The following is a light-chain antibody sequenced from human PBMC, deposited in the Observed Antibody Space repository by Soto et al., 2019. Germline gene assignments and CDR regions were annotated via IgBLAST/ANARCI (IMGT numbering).Light chain of an antibody. V-gene: IGLV1-40*01. CDR1: SSNIGAGYD. J-gene: IGLJ1*01. Sequence: QSVLTQPPSVSGAPGQRVTISCTGSSSNIGAGYDVHWYQQLPGTAPKLLIYGNNNRPSGVPDRFSGSKSGTSASLAITGLQAEDEADYYCQSYDSSLSGCVFGNGTKVTVL. CDR3: QSYDSSLSGCV. CDR2: GNN.